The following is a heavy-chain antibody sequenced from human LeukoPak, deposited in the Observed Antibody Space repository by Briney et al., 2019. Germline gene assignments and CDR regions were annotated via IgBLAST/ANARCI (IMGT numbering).Heavy chain of an antibody. J-gene: IGHJ3*01. Sequence: GGSLRLSCAASGFTFNDAAMTWGRQAPGKGLEWVSLIASSGRNTYYTDSVRGRFTISRDNSKKTLSLQMNSLRVEDTAIYYCAKDIQLSAWGLGTMVTVSS. CDR3: AKDIQLSA. CDR1: GFTFNDAA. D-gene: IGHD5-24*01. V-gene: IGHV3-23*01. CDR2: IASSGRNT.